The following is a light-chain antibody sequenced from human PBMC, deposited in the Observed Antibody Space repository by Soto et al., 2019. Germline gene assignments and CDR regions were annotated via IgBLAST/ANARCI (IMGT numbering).Light chain of an antibody. CDR2: GAS. V-gene: IGKV3-20*01. CDR3: QQYGSFPWT. J-gene: IGKJ1*01. CDR1: QSIDSRY. Sequence: EIVLTQSPGLLSLSPGERATLSCRASQSIDSRYLGWYQQKPGQTPRLLIYGASGRATGIPDRFGGSGSGTDFTLTISRLEPEDFAVYYCQQYGSFPWTFGQGTKVDFK.